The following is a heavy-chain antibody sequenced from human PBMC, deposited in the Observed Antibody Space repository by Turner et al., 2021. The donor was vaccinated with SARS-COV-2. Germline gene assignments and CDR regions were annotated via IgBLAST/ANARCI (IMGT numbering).Heavy chain of an antibody. CDR3: AKQLGLYSNPMYYFDY. Sequence: QVQLVESGGGVVQTGRSLRLSCAASGFTFSSYGMHWVRPAPGKGLEWEAVISYDVNNKYYADSVKCRFTISRDNSKNTLYLQMNSLRAEDTAVYYCAKQLGLYSNPMYYFDYWGQGTLVTVSS. J-gene: IGHJ4*02. CDR2: ISYDVNNK. V-gene: IGHV3-30*18. D-gene: IGHD4-4*01. CDR1: GFTFSSYG.